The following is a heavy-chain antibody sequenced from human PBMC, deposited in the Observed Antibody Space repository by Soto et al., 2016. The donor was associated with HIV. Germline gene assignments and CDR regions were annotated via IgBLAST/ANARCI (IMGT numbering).Heavy chain of an antibody. CDR1: GFIFSRYG. CDR2: IWHDGSNK. J-gene: IGHJ3*01. V-gene: IGHV3-33*01. Sequence: VQLVESGGGVVQPGRSLRLSCAASGFIFSRYGMHWVRQAPGKGLEWVAIIWHDGSNKYYADSVKGRFTISRDNSKNTLYLQMNSLRVEDTAIYYCARIEQDKGAFGVWGPRDKWSPSLQ. CDR3: ARIEQDKGAFGV.